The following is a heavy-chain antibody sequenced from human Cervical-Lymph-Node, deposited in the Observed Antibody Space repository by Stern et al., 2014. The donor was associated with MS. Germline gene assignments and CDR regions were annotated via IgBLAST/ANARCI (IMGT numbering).Heavy chain of an antibody. CDR2: MNPDSGNT. D-gene: IGHD3-10*01. CDR1: GYTFTSYD. CDR3: TRTAVREVPGMDV. V-gene: IGHV1-8*01. J-gene: IGHJ6*02. Sequence: EQLVESGAEVKKPGASVKVSCKTSGYTFTSYDINWVRQATGQGLECMGWMNPDSGNTGYAQSFQGRVTMTRDTSISTAYMELSNLRSDDTAVYYCTRTAVREVPGMDVWGQGTTVTVSS.